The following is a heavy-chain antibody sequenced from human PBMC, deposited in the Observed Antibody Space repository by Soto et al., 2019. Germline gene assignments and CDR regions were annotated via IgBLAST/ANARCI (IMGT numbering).Heavy chain of an antibody. CDR1: GGSITASY. CDR2: IYFTGIT. Sequence: SETLSLTCSVSGGSITASYWSWIRQSPGKGLEWIGYIYFTGITTYSPSLESRVTISLDTPKDQFSLRLRSVTAADTAVYYCARDTGDGGSMDDSWGRGTLVTVSS. J-gene: IGHJ4*02. V-gene: IGHV4-4*08. D-gene: IGHD3-16*01. CDR3: ARDTGDGGSMDDS.